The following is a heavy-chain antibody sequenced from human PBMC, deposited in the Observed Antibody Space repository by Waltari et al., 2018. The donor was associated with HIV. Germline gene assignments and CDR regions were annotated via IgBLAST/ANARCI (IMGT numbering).Heavy chain of an antibody. J-gene: IGHJ4*02. D-gene: IGHD1-26*01. CDR3: VADLGGSQDS. CDR2: NITTSTYI. CDR1: GFTLSTCT. Sequence: EVQLVESGGGLVKPGGSLRLSCATSGFTLSTCTRYWVRQAPGNGLRVVWSNITTSTYIYSTDAVQGRFTIAESNAQNSLTLQVNSLSAEDTAVYYCVADLGGSQDSWGQGSQVTVSS. V-gene: IGHV3-21*02.